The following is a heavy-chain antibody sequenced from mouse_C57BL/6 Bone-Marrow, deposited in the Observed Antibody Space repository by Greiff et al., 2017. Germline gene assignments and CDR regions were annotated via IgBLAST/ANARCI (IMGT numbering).Heavy chain of an antibody. J-gene: IGHJ2*01. Sequence: VQLLQSGAELVRPGASVKLSCKASGYTFTSYGISWVKQRPGQGLEWIGEIYPRSGNTYYNQKFKGKATLTADKSSSTAYMELRSLTSEDSAVYFCARGDDYPFDYWGKGTTLTVSS. CDR2: IYPRSGNT. V-gene: IGHV1-81*01. D-gene: IGHD2-4*01. CDR3: ARGDDYPFDY. CDR1: GYTFTSYG.